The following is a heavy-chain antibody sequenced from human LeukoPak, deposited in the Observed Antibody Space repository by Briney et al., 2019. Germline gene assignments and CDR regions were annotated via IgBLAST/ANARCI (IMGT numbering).Heavy chain of an antibody. D-gene: IGHD5-24*01. Sequence: ASVKVSCKASGYTFTSYYMHWVRQAPGKGLEWMGIINPSGGSTSYAQKFPGRVTMTRDMSTSTVYMELSSLRSEDTAVYYCARGPRDGYNSYYYYYMDVWGKGTTVTVSS. CDR2: INPSGGST. CDR3: ARGPRDGYNSYYYYYMDV. V-gene: IGHV1-46*01. CDR1: GYTFTSYY. J-gene: IGHJ6*03.